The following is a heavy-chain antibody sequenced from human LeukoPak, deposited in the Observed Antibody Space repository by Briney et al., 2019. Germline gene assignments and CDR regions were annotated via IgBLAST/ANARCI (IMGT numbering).Heavy chain of an antibody. V-gene: IGHV3-23*01. D-gene: IGHD3-22*01. J-gene: IGHJ4*02. CDR2: ISGSGGST. CDR1: GFTFSSYA. Sequence: GGSLRLSCAASGFTFSSYATSWVRQAPGKGLERVSAISGSGGSTYYADSVKGRFTISRDNSKNTLYMHMNSLRAEDTAVYYCAKDAGMIVRTFDYWGQGTLVTVSS. CDR3: AKDAGMIVRTFDY.